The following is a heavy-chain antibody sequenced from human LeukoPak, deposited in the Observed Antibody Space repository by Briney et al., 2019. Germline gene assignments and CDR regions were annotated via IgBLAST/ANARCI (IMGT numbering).Heavy chain of an antibody. J-gene: IGHJ4*02. CDR3: ARRRADRSYYFDY. CDR1: GGSISNTNW. CDR2: ISLTGLT. V-gene: IGHV4-4*02. D-gene: IGHD3-22*01. Sequence: PSGTLSLTCGVSGGSISNTNWWSWVRQPPGQGLEWIGEISLTGLTHYNPSLESRVTVSLDKSKNQLSLKLTSVTAADTAVYYCARRRADRSYYFDYWGQGTLVTVSS.